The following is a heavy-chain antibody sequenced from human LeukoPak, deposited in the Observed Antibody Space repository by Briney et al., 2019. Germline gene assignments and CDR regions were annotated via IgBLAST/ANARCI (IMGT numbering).Heavy chain of an antibody. J-gene: IGHJ4*02. V-gene: IGHV3-7*01. CDR1: GFDFRNYY. CDR3: TRDEGATVATYRFDF. D-gene: IGHD4-23*01. CDR2: IKYDGTYT. Sequence: PGGSLRLSCEASGFDFRNYYMSWVRQAPGKGLEWLANIKYDGTYTNYKGSVKGRLTLSRDNAKNSVYLQMNSLRAEDTAVYYCTRDEGATVATYRFDFWGRGTLVTVSS.